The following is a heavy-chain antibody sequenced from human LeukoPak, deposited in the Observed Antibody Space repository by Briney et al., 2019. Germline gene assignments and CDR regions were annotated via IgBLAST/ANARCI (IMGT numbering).Heavy chain of an antibody. CDR1: GGSVSSGSYY. CDR2: VYYSGST. CDR3: TRTNYGDYNWFDP. V-gene: IGHV4-61*01. Sequence: SETLSLTCTVSGGSVSSGSYYWSWIPQPPGQGLEWIGYVYYSGSTKYNPSLKSRVTMSVDTSKNQFSLKVTPVTAADTAVYYCTRTNYGDYNWFDPWGQGTLVTVSS. J-gene: IGHJ5*02. D-gene: IGHD4-17*01.